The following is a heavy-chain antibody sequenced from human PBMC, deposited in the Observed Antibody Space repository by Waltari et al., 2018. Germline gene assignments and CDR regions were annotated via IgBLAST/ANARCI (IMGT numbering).Heavy chain of an antibody. Sequence: QVQLQESGPGLVKPSETLSLTCTVSGGSISSYTWSLIRQPPGKGLEWIGYIYYSGSTNYNPSLKSRVTISVDTAKNQFSLKLSSVTAADTAVYYCARQRSGVDAFDIWGQGTMVTVSS. CDR3: ARQRSGVDAFDI. V-gene: IGHV4-59*08. D-gene: IGHD6-19*01. CDR2: IYYSGST. CDR1: GGSISSYT. J-gene: IGHJ3*02.